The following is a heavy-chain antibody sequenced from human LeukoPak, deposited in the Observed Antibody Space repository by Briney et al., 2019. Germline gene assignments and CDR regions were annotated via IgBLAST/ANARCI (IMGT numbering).Heavy chain of an antibody. J-gene: IGHJ3*02. CDR3: ARVLMYYYDSSGYEDAFDI. D-gene: IGHD3-22*01. V-gene: IGHV4-34*01. CDR1: GGSFSGYY. Sequence: SETLSLTCAVYGGSFSGYYWSWIRQPPGKGLEWIGEINHSGSTNYNPSLKSRVTISVDTSKNQFSLKLSSVTAADTAVYYCARVLMYYYDSSGYEDAFDIWGQGTMVTVSS. CDR2: INHSGST.